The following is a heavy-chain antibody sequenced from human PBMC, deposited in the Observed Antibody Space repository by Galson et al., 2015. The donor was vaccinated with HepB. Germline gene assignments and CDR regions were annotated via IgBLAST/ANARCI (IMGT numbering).Heavy chain of an antibody. D-gene: IGHD5-24*01. Sequence: SVKVSCKASGYTFISYGISWVRQAPGQGLEWMGRISAYNGNTDYAQRFQGRVTMTTATFTSTAYLELRSLRSDDTAIYYCARGGVATIGGPTFDYWGQGTLVTVSS. J-gene: IGHJ4*02. CDR1: GYTFISYG. CDR3: ARGGVATIGGPTFDY. CDR2: ISAYNGNT. V-gene: IGHV1-18*01.